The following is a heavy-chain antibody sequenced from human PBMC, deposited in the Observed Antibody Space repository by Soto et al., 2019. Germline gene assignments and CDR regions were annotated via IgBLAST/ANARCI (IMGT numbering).Heavy chain of an antibody. CDR2: INHSGST. D-gene: IGHD2-15*01. CDR1: GGSFSGYY. CDR3: ARSPLPRYCSGGSCRDY. V-gene: IGHV4-34*01. J-gene: IGHJ4*02. Sequence: QVQLQQWGAGLLKPSETLSLTCAVYGGSFSGYYWSWIRQPPGKGLEWIGEINHSGSTNYNPSLTSRVTISVDTSKNQFSLKLSSVTAADTAVYYCARSPLPRYCSGGSCRDYWGQGTLVTVSS.